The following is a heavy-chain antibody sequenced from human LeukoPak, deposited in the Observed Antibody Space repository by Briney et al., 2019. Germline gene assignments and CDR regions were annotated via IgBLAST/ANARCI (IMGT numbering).Heavy chain of an antibody. J-gene: IGHJ4*02. V-gene: IGHV4-59*08. Sequence: SETLSLTCTVSGGSISSYYWSWIRQPPGKGLEWIGYIYYSGSTNYNPSLKSRVTISVDTSKNQFSLKLSSVTAADTAVYYCARLQELYYSDYWGQGTLVTVSS. CDR3: ARLQELYYSDY. CDR1: GGSISSYY. D-gene: IGHD4-11*01. CDR2: IYYSGST.